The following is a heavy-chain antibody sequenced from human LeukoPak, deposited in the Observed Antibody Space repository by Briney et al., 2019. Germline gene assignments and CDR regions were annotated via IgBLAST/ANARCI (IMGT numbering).Heavy chain of an antibody. J-gene: IGHJ4*02. Sequence: GGSLRLSCAASGFPFSSYAMSWVRQAPGKGLEWVGFIRSKAYGGTTEYAASVKGRFTISRDDSKSIAYLQMNSLKTEDTAVYYCTRLGGYYYYYFDYWGQGTLVTVSS. CDR2: IRSKAYGGTT. CDR3: TRLGGYYYYYFDY. V-gene: IGHV3-49*04. CDR1: GFPFSSYA. D-gene: IGHD3-22*01.